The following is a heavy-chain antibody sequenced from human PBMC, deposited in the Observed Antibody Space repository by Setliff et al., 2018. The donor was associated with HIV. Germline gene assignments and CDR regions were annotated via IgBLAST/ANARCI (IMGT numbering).Heavy chain of an antibody. Sequence: PSETLSLTCTVSGGPMSGYYWSWLRQSPVKGLEWIGYIYSSRTTNYNPSFKSRVSISLDTSRSQFSLMLSSVTAADTAIYYCAKYWRASGTYVFDIWGLGTMVTVSS. CDR2: IYSSRTT. CDR1: GGPMSGYY. CDR3: AKYWRASGTYVFDI. D-gene: IGHD2-15*01. J-gene: IGHJ3*02. V-gene: IGHV4-4*08.